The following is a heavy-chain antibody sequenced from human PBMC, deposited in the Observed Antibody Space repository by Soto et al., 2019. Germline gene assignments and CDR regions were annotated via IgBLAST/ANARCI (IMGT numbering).Heavy chain of an antibody. CDR3: ARDSSGSRWFDP. D-gene: IGHD3-22*01. J-gene: IGHJ5*02. V-gene: IGHV1-18*01. CDR1: GYTFTSYG. CDR2: ISAYNGNT. Sequence: APVKVSFKASGYTFTSYGISWVRQAPGQGLEWMGWISAYNGNTNYAQKLQGRVTMTTDTSTSTAYMELRSLRSDDTAVYYCARDSSGSRWFDPWGQGTLVTVSS.